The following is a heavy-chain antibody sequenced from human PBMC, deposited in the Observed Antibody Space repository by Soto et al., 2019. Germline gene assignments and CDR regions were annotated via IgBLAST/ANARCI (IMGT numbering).Heavy chain of an antibody. J-gene: IGHJ4*02. D-gene: IGHD6-19*01. CDR3: AKVISTIGSKQWLAQTKHQALDY. CDR1: GYNFNGYC. V-gene: IGHV1-2*02. CDR2: MNPNTGGA. Sequence: QVNLVQSGAEVKKPGASVKVSCKASGYNFNGYCIHWVRQAPGQGLEWMGWMNPNTGGANYAQKFQGKVIMTTDTSISTAYLELRSLTSDDTAVYYCAKVISTIGSKQWLAQTKHQALDYWGQGTLVTVSS.